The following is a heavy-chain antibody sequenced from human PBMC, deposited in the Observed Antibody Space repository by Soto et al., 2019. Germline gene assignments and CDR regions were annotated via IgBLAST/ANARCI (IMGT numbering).Heavy chain of an antibody. CDR1: GGSFSGYY. CDR2: IDHYGST. J-gene: IGHJ5*01. CDR3: ARVAKLIYDRPLLSRRSSSWFDS. D-gene: IGHD3-16*01. Sequence: SETLSLTCAVYGGSFSGYYWTWIRQPPGKGLECIGEIDHYGSTNYNPSLKSRVTMSVDTSKNQFSLKLTSVTAADTAVYYCARVAKLIYDRPLLSRRSSSWFDSWGQGTLVTVSS. V-gene: IGHV4-34*01.